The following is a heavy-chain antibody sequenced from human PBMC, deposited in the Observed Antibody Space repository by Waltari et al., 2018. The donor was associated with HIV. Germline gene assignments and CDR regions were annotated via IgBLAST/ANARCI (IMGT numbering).Heavy chain of an antibody. CDR1: GYSFSAFF. V-gene: IGHV1-2*02. Sequence: QMQLVQSGAGMRKPGASLKVSCKASGYSFSAFFIHWVRQAPGQGLESMGWINPNTGDANYGQRFKGRVTMTRNTSISTAYMEVSRLTSDDTGLYFCAREESWNFGKVTWFDPWGQGTLVTVSS. CDR3: AREESWNFGKVTWFDP. D-gene: IGHD1-7*01. CDR2: INPNTGDA. J-gene: IGHJ5*02.